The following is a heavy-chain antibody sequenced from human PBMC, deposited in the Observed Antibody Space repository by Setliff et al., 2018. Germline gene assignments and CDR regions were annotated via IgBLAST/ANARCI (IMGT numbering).Heavy chain of an antibody. J-gene: IGHJ4*02. CDR2: IVSSGSTT. CDR3: ARVGYCSGPTCYPFDS. V-gene: IGHV3-11*04. D-gene: IGHD2-2*01. Sequence: GGSLSLSCAASGFTFSDYYMSWIRQAPGKGLEWLSYIVSSGSTTYYSDSVKGRFTISRDNAKNSLYLQMNSLRAEDTAVYYCARVGYCSGPTCYPFDSWGQGNLVTVSS. CDR1: GFTFSDYY.